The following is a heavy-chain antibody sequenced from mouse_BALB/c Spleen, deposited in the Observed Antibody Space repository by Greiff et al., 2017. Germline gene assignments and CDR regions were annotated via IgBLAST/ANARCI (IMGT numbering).Heavy chain of an antibody. CDR1: GFTFSSYY. Sequence: EEMLVESGGGLVKLGGSLKLSCAASGFTFSSYYMSWVRQTPEKRLELVAAINSNGGSTYYPDTVKGRFTISRDNAKNTLYLQMSSLKSEDTALYYCARQRGYGYDEYAYWGQGTLVTVSA. D-gene: IGHD2-2*01. CDR2: INSNGGST. V-gene: IGHV5-6-2*01. CDR3: ARQRGYGYDEYAY. J-gene: IGHJ3*01.